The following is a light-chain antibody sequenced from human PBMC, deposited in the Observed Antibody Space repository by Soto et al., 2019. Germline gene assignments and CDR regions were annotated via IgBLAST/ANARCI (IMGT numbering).Light chain of an antibody. J-gene: IGKJ3*01. Sequence: IQMAQSPSSVSASVGDRVTIACRASQDVRTWLAWYQQKPGKAPKLLIHASKLQSGVPSRFSATRDGTDFTLTIDNLQPDDFATYYCQQVNDFPLTFCPGTRVDF. CDR2: AS. CDR1: QDVRTW. CDR3: QQVNDFPLT. V-gene: IGKV1-12*01.